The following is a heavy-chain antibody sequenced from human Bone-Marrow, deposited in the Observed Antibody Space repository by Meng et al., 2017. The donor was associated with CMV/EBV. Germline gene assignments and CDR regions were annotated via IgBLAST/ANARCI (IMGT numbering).Heavy chain of an antibody. J-gene: IGHJ4*02. CDR2: ISDSGGST. Sequence: GESLKISCAASGFTFNSYAMSWVRQAPGKGLEWVSGISDSGGSTYYADSVKGRFTISRDNSKNTLYLQMNSLRAEDTAVYYCAREYQLLPFDYWGQGPLVTVSS. CDR1: GFTFNSYA. CDR3: AREYQLLPFDY. D-gene: IGHD2-2*01. V-gene: IGHV3-23*01.